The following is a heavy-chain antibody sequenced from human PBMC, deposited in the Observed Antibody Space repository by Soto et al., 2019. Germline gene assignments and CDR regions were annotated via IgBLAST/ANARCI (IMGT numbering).Heavy chain of an antibody. D-gene: IGHD3-22*01. CDR2: ISNTGSTI. Sequence: EVQLVESGGGLVQPGGSLRLSCAASGFIFSTYSMNWVRQAPGKGLEWVSYISNTGSTIYYADSVKGRFTISRDNAKNSLYLQMNSLRDEDTAVYYCAREGRGSGYYPDAFDIWGQGTMVTVSS. CDR3: AREGRGSGYYPDAFDI. J-gene: IGHJ3*02. V-gene: IGHV3-48*02. CDR1: GFIFSTYS.